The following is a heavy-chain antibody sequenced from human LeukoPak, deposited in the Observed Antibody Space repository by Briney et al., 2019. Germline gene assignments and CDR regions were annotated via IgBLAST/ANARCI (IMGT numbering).Heavy chain of an antibody. CDR1: GFTFSSYS. Sequence: GGSLRLSCAASGFTFSSYSMNWVRQAPGKGLGWVSSISSSSSYIYYADSVKGRFTISRDNAKKSLYLQMNSLRAEDTAVYYCARDRGYSYGNQYGMDVWGQGTTVTVSS. CDR3: ARDRGYSYGNQYGMDV. J-gene: IGHJ6*02. V-gene: IGHV3-21*01. D-gene: IGHD5-18*01. CDR2: ISSSSSYI.